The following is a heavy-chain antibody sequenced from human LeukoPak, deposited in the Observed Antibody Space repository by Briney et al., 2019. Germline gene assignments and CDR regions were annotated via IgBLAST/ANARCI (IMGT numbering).Heavy chain of an antibody. J-gene: IGHJ4*02. CDR2: ISAYNGNT. CDR3: ARVRVRSIVGGYYPDFDY. D-gene: IGHD3-22*01. V-gene: IGHV1-18*01. CDR1: GYTFTSNG. Sequence: GVSVKVSCKASGYTFTSNGISWVRQAPGQGLEWMGWISAYNGNTNYAQKLQGRVTMTTDISTSTAYMELRSLRSDDTAVYYCARVRVRSIVGGYYPDFDYWGQGTLVTVSS.